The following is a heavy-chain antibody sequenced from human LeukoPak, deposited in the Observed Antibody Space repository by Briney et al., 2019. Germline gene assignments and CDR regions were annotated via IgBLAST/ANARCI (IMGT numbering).Heavy chain of an antibody. CDR3: AKDGGPRFELFGVVKGFDP. CDR1: GFTFSSYG. V-gene: IGHV3-30*02. Sequence: SGGSLRLSCAASGFTFSSYGMHWVRQAPGKGLEWVAFIRYDGSNKYYADSVKGRFTISRDNSKNTLYLQMNSLRAEDTAVYYCAKDGGPRFELFGVVKGFDPWGQGTLVTVSS. J-gene: IGHJ5*02. D-gene: IGHD3-3*01. CDR2: IRYDGSNK.